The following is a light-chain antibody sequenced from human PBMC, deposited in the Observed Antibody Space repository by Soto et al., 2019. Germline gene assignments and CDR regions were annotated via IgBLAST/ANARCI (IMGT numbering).Light chain of an antibody. V-gene: IGKV1-39*01. CDR2: AAS. J-gene: IGKJ4*01. CDR1: QISSY. Sequence: DIQMTQSPSSLSASVGDRVPITCRASQISSYLNWYQQKQGKAPKLLIYAASTLQSGVPSRFSGSGSGTEFTLTISNLQPEDFATYYCQQTYSTPLTFGGGTTVEI. CDR3: QQTYSTPLT.